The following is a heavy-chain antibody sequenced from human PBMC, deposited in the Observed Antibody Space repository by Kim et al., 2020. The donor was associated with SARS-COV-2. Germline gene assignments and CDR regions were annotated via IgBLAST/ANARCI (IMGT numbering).Heavy chain of an antibody. Sequence: GGSLRLSCAASGFTFSSYSMNWVRQAPGKGLEWVSSISSSSSYIYYADSVKGRFTISRDNAKNSLYLQMNSLRAEDTAVYYCAREGGARYSYGYAFDYWGQGTLVTVSS. CDR1: GFTFSSYS. CDR3: AREGGARYSYGYAFDY. D-gene: IGHD5-18*01. CDR2: ISSSSSYI. V-gene: IGHV3-21*01. J-gene: IGHJ4*02.